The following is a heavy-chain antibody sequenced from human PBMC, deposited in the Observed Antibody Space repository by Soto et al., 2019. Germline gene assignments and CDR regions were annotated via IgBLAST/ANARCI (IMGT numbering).Heavy chain of an antibody. CDR1: GGTFSSYA. CDR2: IIPIFGTA. CDR3: ARANKAYCGGDCYHDY. J-gene: IGHJ4*02. Sequence: SVKVSCKASGGTFSSYAISWVRQAPGQGLEWMGGIIPIFGTANYAQKFQGRVTITADESTSTAYMELSSLRSEDTAVYYCARANKAYCGGDCYHDYWGQGTLVTVSS. V-gene: IGHV1-69*13. D-gene: IGHD2-21*02.